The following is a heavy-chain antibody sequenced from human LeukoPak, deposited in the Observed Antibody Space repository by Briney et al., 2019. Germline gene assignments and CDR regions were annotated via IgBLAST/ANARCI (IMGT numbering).Heavy chain of an antibody. D-gene: IGHD6-13*01. Sequence: GGSLRLSCAASGFTFRNYGMYWVRQAPGTGLEWVTFISDDGSRKYYVDSVKGRFTISRDNSKNTLYLQMNSLRVEDTAVYYCAKGRSTTWSFDNWGQGTLVSVSS. CDR3: AKGRSTTWSFDN. V-gene: IGHV3-30*18. CDR1: GFTFRNYG. CDR2: ISDDGSRK. J-gene: IGHJ4*02.